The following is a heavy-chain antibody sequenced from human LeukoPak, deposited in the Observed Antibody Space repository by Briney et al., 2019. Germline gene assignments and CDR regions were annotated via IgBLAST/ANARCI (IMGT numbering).Heavy chain of an antibody. CDR2: ISYDGSNK. Sequence: GGSLRLSCAASGSTFSNYAMHWVRQAPGKGLEWVAVISYDGSNKYYADSVKGRFTISRGNSKNTLYLQMNSLRAEDTAVYYCARDAGYSGSYYPFDYWGQGTLVTVSS. J-gene: IGHJ4*02. D-gene: IGHD1-26*01. CDR3: ARDAGYSGSYYPFDY. CDR1: GSTFSNYA. V-gene: IGHV3-30-3*01.